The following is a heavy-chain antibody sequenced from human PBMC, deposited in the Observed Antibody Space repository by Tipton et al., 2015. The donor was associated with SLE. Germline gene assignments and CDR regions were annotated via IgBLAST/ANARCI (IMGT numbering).Heavy chain of an antibody. CDR3: AREGRYLRYFDL. CDR2: ISSSSSYI. J-gene: IGHJ2*01. D-gene: IGHD3-9*01. Sequence: SLRLSCAASGFTFSSYSMNWVRQAPGKGLEWVSSISSSSSYIYYADSVKGRFTISRDNAKNSLYLQMNSLRAEDTAVYYCAREGRYLRYFDLWGRGTLVTVSS. CDR1: GFTFSSYS. V-gene: IGHV3-21*01.